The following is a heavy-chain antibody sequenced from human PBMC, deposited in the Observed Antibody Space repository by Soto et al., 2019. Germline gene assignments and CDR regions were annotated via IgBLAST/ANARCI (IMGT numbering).Heavy chain of an antibody. Sequence: PGGSLRLSCAASGFTFSSYGMSWVRQAPGKGLEWVANIKQDGSEKYYVDSVKGRFTISRDNAKNSLYLQMNSLRAEDTAVYYCARDQPPPLYYYYYYGMDVWGQGTTVTVSS. V-gene: IGHV3-7*05. J-gene: IGHJ6*02. CDR1: GFTFSSYG. CDR2: IKQDGSEK. CDR3: ARDQPPPLYYYYYYGMDV.